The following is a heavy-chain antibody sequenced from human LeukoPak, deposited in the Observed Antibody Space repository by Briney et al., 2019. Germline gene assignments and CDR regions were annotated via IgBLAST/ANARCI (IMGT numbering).Heavy chain of an antibody. D-gene: IGHD2-15*01. V-gene: IGHV4-34*01. CDR3: ARGRFVGGPRLDV. Sequence: SETLSLTCAVYGGSFSGYYWSWIRQPPGKGLEGIGEINHSGSTNYNPSLKSRVTISVDTSKNQFSLKLSSVTAADTAVYYCARGRFVGGPRLDVWGKGTTVTVSS. CDR2: INHSGST. CDR1: GGSFSGYY. J-gene: IGHJ6*04.